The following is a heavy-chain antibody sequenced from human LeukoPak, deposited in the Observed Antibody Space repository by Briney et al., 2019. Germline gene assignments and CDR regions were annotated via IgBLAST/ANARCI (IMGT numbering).Heavy chain of an antibody. V-gene: IGHV4-4*07. Sequence: PSETLSLTCTVSGGXISSYSCSWIRQPAGKGLEWIGRIYTSGSTKYNPSLTSRVTMSVDTSKNQFSLKLRSVTAADTAVYYCARAVHCSGGSCYFDYWGQGTLVTVSS. D-gene: IGHD2-15*01. J-gene: IGHJ4*02. CDR3: ARAVHCSGGSCYFDY. CDR1: GGXISSYS. CDR2: IYTSGST.